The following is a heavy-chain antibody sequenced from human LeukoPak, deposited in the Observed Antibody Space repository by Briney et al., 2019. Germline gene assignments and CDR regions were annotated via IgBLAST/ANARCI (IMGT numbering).Heavy chain of an antibody. Sequence: PSETLSLTCTVSGGSISSSSYYWGWIRQPPGKGLEWIGSIYYSGSTYYNPSLKSRVTISVDTSKNQFSLKLSSVTAADTAVYYCASVVTTTRWFDPWGQGTLVTVSS. V-gene: IGHV4-39*07. D-gene: IGHD5-12*01. CDR3: ASVVTTTRWFDP. CDR2: IYYSGST. J-gene: IGHJ5*02. CDR1: GGSISSSSYY.